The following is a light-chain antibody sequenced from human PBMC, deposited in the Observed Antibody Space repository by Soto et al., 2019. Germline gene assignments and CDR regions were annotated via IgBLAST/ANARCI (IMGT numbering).Light chain of an antibody. Sequence: DIQMTQSPSTLSASVGDRVTITCRASQSISPWLAWYQQKPGKAPKLLIYHASTLQSGVPSRFSGSGSGTEFTLTISSLQPDDFATYYCQQYNNHSPYSFGQGTNVEIK. CDR2: HAS. V-gene: IGKV1-5*01. CDR1: QSISPW. CDR3: QQYNNHSPYS. J-gene: IGKJ2*03.